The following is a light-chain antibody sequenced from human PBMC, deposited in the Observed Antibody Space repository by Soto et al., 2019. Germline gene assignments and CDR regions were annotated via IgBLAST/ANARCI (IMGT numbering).Light chain of an antibody. Sequence: DIQMTQSPSSLSASVGDRVTITCRASQSISSYLNWYQQKPGKAPKRLIYAASSLQSGVPSRFSGSGSGTEFTLTISSLQPEDFATYYCLQHNSYPPSITFGQGTRLEIK. CDR2: AAS. CDR3: LQHNSYPPSIT. CDR1: QSISSY. V-gene: IGKV1-17*01. J-gene: IGKJ5*01.